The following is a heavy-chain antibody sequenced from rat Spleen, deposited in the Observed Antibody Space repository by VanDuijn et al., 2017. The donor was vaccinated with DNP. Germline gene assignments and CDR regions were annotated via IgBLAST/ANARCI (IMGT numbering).Heavy chain of an antibody. Sequence: EVQLQESGPGLVKPSQSLSLTCSVTGYSITSNYWGWIRKFPGNKMEYIGHISYSGNTNYNPSLKSRISITRDTSKNHFFLHLNSVTTEDTATYYCATGGAGIWFAYWGQGTLVTVSS. J-gene: IGHJ3*01. CDR1: GYSITSNY. V-gene: IGHV3-1*01. CDR3: ATGGAGIWFAY. CDR2: ISYSGNT. D-gene: IGHD4-2*01.